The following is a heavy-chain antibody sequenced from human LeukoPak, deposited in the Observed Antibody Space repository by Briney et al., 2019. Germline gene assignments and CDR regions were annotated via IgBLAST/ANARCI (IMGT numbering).Heavy chain of an antibody. V-gene: IGHV3-30*04. CDR1: GFTFNSYA. CDR3: AKGGLRDGYSYAS. Sequence: PGGSLRLSCAVSGFTFNSYAMHWVRQAPGKGLEWVSVISYDGGYKYYADSVKGRFTISRDNSKNTLSLQMNSLRAADTAVYYCAKGGLRDGYSYASWGQGTLITVSS. D-gene: IGHD5-24*01. J-gene: IGHJ5*02. CDR2: ISYDGGYK.